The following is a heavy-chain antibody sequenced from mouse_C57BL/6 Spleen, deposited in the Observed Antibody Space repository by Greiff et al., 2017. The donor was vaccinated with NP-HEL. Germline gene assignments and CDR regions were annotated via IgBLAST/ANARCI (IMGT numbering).Heavy chain of an antibody. D-gene: IGHD3-2*02. V-gene: IGHV1-61*01. J-gene: IGHJ2*01. CDR1: GYTFTSYW. CDR3: ARRQLRLLVFDY. Sequence: QVQLQQPGAELVRPGSSVKLSCKASGYTFTSYWMDWVKQRPGQGLEWIGNIYPSDSETHYNQKFKDKATLTVDKSSSTAYMQLSSLTSEDSAVYYCARRQLRLLVFDYWGQGTTLTVSS. CDR2: IYPSDSET.